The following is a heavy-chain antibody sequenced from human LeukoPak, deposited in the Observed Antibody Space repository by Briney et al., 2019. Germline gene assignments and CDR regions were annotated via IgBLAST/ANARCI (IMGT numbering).Heavy chain of an antibody. CDR3: VTDGDKWNDFEY. CDR2: IDKDGNEI. D-gene: IGHD1-1*01. Sequence: PGGSLRLSCAASGLSISNFWMHWVRQAPGKGLEWVAIIDKDGNEIKYVDSVKGRFTLSRDNARNSVYLQMNRLRTEDTALYYCVTDGDKWNDFEYWGQGTLVTVSS. CDR1: GLSISNFW. V-gene: IGHV3-7*01. J-gene: IGHJ4*02.